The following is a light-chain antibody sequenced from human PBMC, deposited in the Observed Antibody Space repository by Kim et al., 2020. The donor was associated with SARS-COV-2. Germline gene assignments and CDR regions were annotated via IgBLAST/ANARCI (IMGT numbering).Light chain of an antibody. CDR1: SSEVGGYNY. CDR3: SSYTSSSTWV. Sequence: QSALTQPASVSGSPGQSITIPCTGTSSEVGGYNYVSWYQQHPGKAPKLMIYDVSNRPSGVSNRFSGSKSGNTASLTISGLQAEDEADYYCSSYTSSSTWVFGGGTQLTVL. CDR2: DVS. J-gene: IGLJ3*02. V-gene: IGLV2-14*03.